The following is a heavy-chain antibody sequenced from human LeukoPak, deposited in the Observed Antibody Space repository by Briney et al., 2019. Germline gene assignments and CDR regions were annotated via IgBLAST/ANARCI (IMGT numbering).Heavy chain of an antibody. D-gene: IGHD3-9*01. CDR3: ARNDGSLRYPVSFDI. Sequence: SETLSLTCTVSGDSIGTYFWHWIRQPPGKGLEWMGYIYDRGTTAYNPSLKRRVTMSVDTSTNQFSLKLTSVTPADTAVYYCARNDGSLRYPVSFDIWGQGTMVTVSS. J-gene: IGHJ3*02. CDR2: IYDRGTT. CDR1: GDSIGTYF. V-gene: IGHV4-59*01.